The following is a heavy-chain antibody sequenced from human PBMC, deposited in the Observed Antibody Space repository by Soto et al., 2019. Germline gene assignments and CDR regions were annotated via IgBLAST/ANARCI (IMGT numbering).Heavy chain of an antibody. V-gene: IGHV4-39*01. D-gene: IGHD2-8*02. Sequence: QLQLQESGPGLVKPSETLSLTCTVSGGSISSSSYYWGWIRQPPGKGLEWIGSIYYSGSTYYNPSLKSRVTISVDTSKNQFSLKLSSVTAADTAVYYCARHASRYWFSDYWGQGTLVTVSS. CDR2: IYYSGST. CDR1: GGSISSSSYY. J-gene: IGHJ4*02. CDR3: ARHASRYWFSDY.